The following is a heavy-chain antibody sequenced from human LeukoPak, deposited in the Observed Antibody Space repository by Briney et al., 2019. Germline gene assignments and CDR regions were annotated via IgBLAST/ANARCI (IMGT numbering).Heavy chain of an antibody. D-gene: IGHD3-10*01. CDR2: IYYSGST. Sequence: SETLSLTCTVSGGSISSYYWSWIRQPPGKGLEWIGYIYYSGSTIYNPSLKSRVTISVDTSKNQFSLKLSSVTAADTAVYYCARLSNYYGSGSYYNAYAFDIWGQGTMVTVSS. CDR1: GGSISSYY. J-gene: IGHJ3*02. CDR3: ARLSNYYGSGSYYNAYAFDI. V-gene: IGHV4-59*08.